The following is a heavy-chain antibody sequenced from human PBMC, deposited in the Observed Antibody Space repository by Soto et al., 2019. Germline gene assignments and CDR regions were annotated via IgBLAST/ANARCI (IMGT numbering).Heavy chain of an antibody. CDR2: IYYSGST. V-gene: IGHV4-59*01. Sequence: QVQLQESGPGLVKPSETLSLTCTVSGGSISSYYWRWIRQPPGKGLEWIGYIYYSGSTNYNPSRKSRVTISVDTSKNQFSLKLSSVTAADTAVYYCARVHVDTAMGTGFDYWGQGTLVTVSS. J-gene: IGHJ4*02. CDR1: GGSISSYY. D-gene: IGHD5-18*01. CDR3: ARVHVDTAMGTGFDY.